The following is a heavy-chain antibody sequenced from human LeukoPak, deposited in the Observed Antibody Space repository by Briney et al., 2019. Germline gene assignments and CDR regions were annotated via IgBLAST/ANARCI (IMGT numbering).Heavy chain of an antibody. CDR3: ARGRGDPFDI. V-gene: IGHV3-7*01. Sequence: GGSLRLSCAASGFTFSSYWMSWVRQAPGKGLEWVANIRQDGSDIYYVDSVKGRFTISRDNAENSLNLQMNSLRAEDTAVYYCARGRGDPFDIWGQGTMVTVSS. CDR2: IRQDGSDI. J-gene: IGHJ3*02. D-gene: IGHD3-10*01. CDR1: GFTFSSYW.